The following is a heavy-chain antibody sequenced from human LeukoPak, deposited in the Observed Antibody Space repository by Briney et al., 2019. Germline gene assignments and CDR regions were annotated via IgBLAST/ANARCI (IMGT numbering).Heavy chain of an antibody. Sequence: GGSLRLSCAASGFTFSSYSMNWVRQAPGKGLEWVSYIRISSSTIYYADSVKGRFTISRDNAKNSLYLQMNSLRAEDTAVYYCARDFSGFWSASRTDYYYMDVWGKGTTVTVSS. CDR1: GFTFSSYS. CDR2: IRISSSTI. D-gene: IGHD3-3*01. V-gene: IGHV3-48*01. J-gene: IGHJ6*03. CDR3: ARDFSGFWSASRTDYYYMDV.